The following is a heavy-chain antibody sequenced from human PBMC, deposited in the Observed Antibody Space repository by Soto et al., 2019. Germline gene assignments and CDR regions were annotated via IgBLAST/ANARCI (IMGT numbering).Heavy chain of an antibody. CDR3: AREGYYSGSGSYSPPRYYGMDV. Sequence: GASVKVSCKASGYTFTSYGISWVRQAPGQGLEWMGWISAYNGNTNYAQKLQGRVTMTTDTSTSTAYMELKSLRSDDTAVYYCAREGYYSGSGSYSPPRYYGMDVWGQGTTVTVSS. D-gene: IGHD3-10*01. CDR2: ISAYNGNT. J-gene: IGHJ6*02. CDR1: GYTFTSYG. V-gene: IGHV1-18*01.